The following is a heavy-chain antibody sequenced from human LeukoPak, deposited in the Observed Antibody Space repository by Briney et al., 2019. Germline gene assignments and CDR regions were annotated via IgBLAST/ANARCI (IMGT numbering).Heavy chain of an antibody. CDR1: GYTFTGYY. Sequence: ASVKVSCKASGYTFTGYYMHWVRQAPGQGLEWMGWINPNSGGTNYAQKFQGWVTMTRDTSISTAYMELSRLRSDDTAVYYCARSSGSYSSSFDYWGQGTLVTVSS. D-gene: IGHD1-26*01. CDR2: INPNSGGT. CDR3: ARSSGSYSSSFDY. J-gene: IGHJ4*02. V-gene: IGHV1-2*04.